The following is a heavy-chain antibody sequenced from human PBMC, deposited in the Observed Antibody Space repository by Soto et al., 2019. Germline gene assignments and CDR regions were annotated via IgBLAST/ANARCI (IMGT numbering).Heavy chain of an antibody. D-gene: IGHD7-27*01. CDR3: ARVGILHDAFDI. J-gene: IGHJ3*02. Sequence: ASVKVSCKASGYTFTSYDINWVRQATGQGLEWMGWMNPNSGNTGYAQKFQGRVTMTRNTSISTAYMELSSLRSDDTAVYYCARVGILHDAFDIWGQGTMVTVSS. V-gene: IGHV1-8*01. CDR2: MNPNSGNT. CDR1: GYTFTSYD.